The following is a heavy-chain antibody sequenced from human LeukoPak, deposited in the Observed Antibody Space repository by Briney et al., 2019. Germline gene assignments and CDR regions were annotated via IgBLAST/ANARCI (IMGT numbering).Heavy chain of an antibody. J-gene: IGHJ3*01. CDR2: IYYSGNT. V-gene: IGHV4-39*01. Sequence: SETLSLTCTVSGGSISDGNYYWGWIRQPPGKGLEWIGNIYYSGNTYYNSSLKSRVTISVDTSKNQFSLKLSSVTAADTAVYYCARGAYYGSGNVFDLWGQGTMVTVSS. D-gene: IGHD3-10*01. CDR1: GGSISDGNYY. CDR3: ARGAYYGSGNVFDL.